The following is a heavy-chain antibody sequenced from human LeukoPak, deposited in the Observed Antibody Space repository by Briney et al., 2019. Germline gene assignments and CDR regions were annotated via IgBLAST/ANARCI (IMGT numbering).Heavy chain of an antibody. CDR2: ISGSGDST. Sequence: GGSLRLSCAASGFTFSSYAMSWVRQAPGKGLEWVSAISGSGDSTYYADSVKGRFTVSRDSFKNKLCLQMNSLRAEDTAVYYCAKDSFTIFGVVNYFDYWGQGTLVTVSS. D-gene: IGHD3-3*01. J-gene: IGHJ4*02. CDR3: AKDSFTIFGVVNYFDY. V-gene: IGHV3-23*01. CDR1: GFTFSSYA.